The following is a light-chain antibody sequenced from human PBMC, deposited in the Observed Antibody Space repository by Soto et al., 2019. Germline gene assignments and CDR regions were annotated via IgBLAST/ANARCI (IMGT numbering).Light chain of an antibody. CDR3: QQHDNPPYT. Sequence: DIVMTQSPDFLAVSLGERATITCKSSQHVLYRSSNQSYLAWYQQRPGQPPRLLLYWASTRESGVPDRFIGSGSETDFTLTLSSLQAGDEAIYQGQQHDNPPYTFGQGTTREIK. V-gene: IGKV4-1*01. CDR2: WAS. J-gene: IGKJ2*01. CDR1: QHVLYRSSNQSY.